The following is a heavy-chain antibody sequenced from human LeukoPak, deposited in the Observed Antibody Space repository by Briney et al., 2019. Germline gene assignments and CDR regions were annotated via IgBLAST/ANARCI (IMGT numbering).Heavy chain of an antibody. Sequence: PGGSLRLSCAASGFTVSSNYMSWVRQAPGKGLEWVSVIYSGGSTYYADSVKGRFTISRDNSKNTLYLQMNSLRAEDTAVCYCARSRDFWSGYYAFDYWGQGTLVTVSS. J-gene: IGHJ4*02. CDR2: IYSGGST. V-gene: IGHV3-66*02. CDR1: GFTVSSNY. CDR3: ARSRDFWSGYYAFDY. D-gene: IGHD3-3*01.